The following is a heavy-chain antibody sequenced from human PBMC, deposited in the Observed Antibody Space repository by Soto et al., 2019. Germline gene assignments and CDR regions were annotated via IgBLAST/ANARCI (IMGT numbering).Heavy chain of an antibody. CDR2: IITITGFI. CDR3: ARDSREYNAYDYN. J-gene: IGHJ4*02. V-gene: IGHV3-21*02. CDR1: GFTFSSYS. Sequence: EVQLVESGGGLVKPGGSLRLYCAASGFTFSSYSMNWVLQAPGKGLEWVSIITITGFIDYADSVKGRFTISRDNAKSSLYLQMNSLRAEDTAVHYCARDSREYNAYDYNWGQGTLVTVSS. D-gene: IGHD5-12*01.